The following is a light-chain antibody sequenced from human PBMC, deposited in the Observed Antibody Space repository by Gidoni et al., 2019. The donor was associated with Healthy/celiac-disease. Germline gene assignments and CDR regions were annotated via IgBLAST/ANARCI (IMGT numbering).Light chain of an antibody. CDR2: DAS. J-gene: IGKJ1*01. Sequence: DIQMTQSPSTLSASVGARVTITCRASQSISSWLAWYQQKPGKAPKLLIYDASSLESGVPSRFSGSGSGTEFTLTISSLQPDDFATYYCQKYNSYSWTFGQGTKVEIK. CDR1: QSISSW. V-gene: IGKV1-5*01. CDR3: QKYNSYSWT.